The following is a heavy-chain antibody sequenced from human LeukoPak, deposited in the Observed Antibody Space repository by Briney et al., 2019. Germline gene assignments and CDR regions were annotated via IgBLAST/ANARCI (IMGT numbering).Heavy chain of an antibody. D-gene: IGHD3-16*02. CDR3: ARVADYVWGSYRNPLAY. V-gene: IGHV1-69*05. Sequence: SVKVSCKASGGTFISYAISWVRQAPGQGLEWMGGIIPIFGTANYAQKFQGRVTITTDESTSTAYMELSSLRSEDTAVYYCARVADYVWGSYRNPLAYWGQGTLVTVSS. J-gene: IGHJ4*02. CDR2: IIPIFGTA. CDR1: GGTFISYA.